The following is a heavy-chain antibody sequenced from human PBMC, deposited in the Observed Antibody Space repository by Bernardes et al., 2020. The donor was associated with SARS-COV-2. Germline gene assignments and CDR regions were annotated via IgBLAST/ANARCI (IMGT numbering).Heavy chain of an antibody. CDR1: GFTFSSYW. Sequence: GGSLRLSCAASGFTFSSYWMHWFRQAPGKGLVWVSRINSDGSSTSYADSVKGRFTISRDHAKNTLYLQMNSLRAEDTAVYYCARDKLELGTYYDFWSGYLFSGYYGMDVWGQGTTVTVSS. J-gene: IGHJ6*02. CDR3: ARDKLELGTYYDFWSGYLFSGYYGMDV. CDR2: INSDGSST. V-gene: IGHV3-74*01. D-gene: IGHD3-3*01.